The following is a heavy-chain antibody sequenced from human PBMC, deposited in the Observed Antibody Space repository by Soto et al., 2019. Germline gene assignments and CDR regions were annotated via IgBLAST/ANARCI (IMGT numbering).Heavy chain of an antibody. J-gene: IGHJ6*03. D-gene: IGHD4-4*01. CDR2: IYSGGST. CDR1: GFTVSSNY. CDR3: ARATVTTIYYYYYMDV. Sequence: GGSLRLSCAASGFTVSSNYMSWVRQAPGKGLEWVSVIYSGGSTYYADSVKGRFTISRDNSKNTLYLQMNSLRAEDTAVYYCARATVTTIYYYYYMDVWGKGTTVTVSS. V-gene: IGHV3-53*01.